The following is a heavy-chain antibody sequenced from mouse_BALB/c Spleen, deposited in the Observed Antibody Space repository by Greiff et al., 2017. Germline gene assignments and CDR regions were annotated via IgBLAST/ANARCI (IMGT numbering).Heavy chain of an antibody. Sequence: EVNVVESGGGLVKPGGSLKLSCAASGFTFSSYAMSWVRQSPEKRLEWVAEISSGGSYTYYPDTVTGRFTISRDNAKNTLYLEMSSLRSEDTAMYYCARVDGNYIYYAMDYWGQGTSVTVSS. J-gene: IGHJ4*01. CDR3: ARVDGNYIYYAMDY. D-gene: IGHD2-1*01. CDR2: ISSGGSYT. V-gene: IGHV5-9-4*01. CDR1: GFTFSSYA.